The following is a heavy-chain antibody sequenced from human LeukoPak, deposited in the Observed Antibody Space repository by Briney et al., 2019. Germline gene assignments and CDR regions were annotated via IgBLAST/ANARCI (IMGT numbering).Heavy chain of an antibody. CDR2: IYYSGST. D-gene: IGHD3-10*01. CDR3: ARIMAVRGAPDYFHYGIDV. V-gene: IGHV4-59*01. J-gene: IGHJ6*02. CDR1: GGSISGYY. Sequence: SETLSLTCTDSGGSISGYYWTWIRQPPGKGLECIGYIYYSGSTNYNPSLKSRVTISVDTSQNQFSLKLSSVTAADTAVYFCARIMAVRGAPDYFHYGIDVWGQGTTVTVSS.